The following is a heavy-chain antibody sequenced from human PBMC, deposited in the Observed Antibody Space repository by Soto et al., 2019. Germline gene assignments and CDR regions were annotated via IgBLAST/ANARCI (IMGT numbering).Heavy chain of an antibody. D-gene: IGHD1-26*01. V-gene: IGHV1-18*01. CDR3: ATVVGAVPY. J-gene: IGHJ4*02. Sequence: ASVKVSCKTSGYTFTSYAISWVRQAPGQGPEWMGWLSAYNGNTNYAQNLQGRVTVTTDTSTDTAYMELRSLRSDDTAVYYCATVVGAVPYWGQGTQVTVS. CDR2: LSAYNGNT. CDR1: GYTFTSYA.